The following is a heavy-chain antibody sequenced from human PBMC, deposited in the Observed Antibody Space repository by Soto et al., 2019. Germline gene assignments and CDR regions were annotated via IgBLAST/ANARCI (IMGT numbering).Heavy chain of an antibody. CDR1: GYTFSSYA. CDR2: INAGYGNT. D-gene: IGHD7-27*01. V-gene: IGHV1-3*01. CDR3: ARDTGDGTFDF. Sequence: QVHLVQSGAEVRKPGASVKVSCKASGYTFSSYAMHWVRQAPGQRLEWMGWINAGYGNTKSSQKFQDRVTISRDTYASTGYMELTSLRSEDTAVYYCARDTGDGTFDFWGQGTLVAVSS. J-gene: IGHJ4*02.